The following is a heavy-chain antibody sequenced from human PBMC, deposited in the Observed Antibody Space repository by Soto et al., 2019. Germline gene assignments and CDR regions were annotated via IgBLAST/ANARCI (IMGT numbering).Heavy chain of an antibody. CDR1: GGSISSSSYY. CDR3: ARHRCSGGSCYDAFDI. D-gene: IGHD2-15*01. Sequence: SETLSLTCTVSGGSISSSSYYWGWIRQPPGKGLEWIGSIYYSGSPYYNPSLKSRVTISVDTSKNQFSLKLSSVTAADTAVYYCARHRCSGGSCYDAFDIWGQGTMVTVSS. CDR2: IYYSGSP. V-gene: IGHV4-39*01. J-gene: IGHJ3*02.